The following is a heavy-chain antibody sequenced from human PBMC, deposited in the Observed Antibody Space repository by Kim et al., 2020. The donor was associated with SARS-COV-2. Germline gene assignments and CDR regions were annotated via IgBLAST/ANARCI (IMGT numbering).Heavy chain of an antibody. CDR1: GFTFSSYG. V-gene: IGHV3-33*05. D-gene: IGHD6-19*01. CDR3: AREGSSGWYKDEYYYYGMDV. CDR2: ISYDGSNK. J-gene: IGHJ6*02. Sequence: GGSLRLSCAASGFTFSSYGMHWVRQAPGKGLEWVAVISYDGSNKYYADSVKGRFTISRDNSKNTLYLQMNSLRAEDTAVYYCAREGSSGWYKDEYYYYGMDVWGQGTTVTVSS.